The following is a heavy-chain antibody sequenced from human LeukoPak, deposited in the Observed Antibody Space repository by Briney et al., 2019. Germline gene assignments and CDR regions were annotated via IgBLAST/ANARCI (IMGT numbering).Heavy chain of an antibody. V-gene: IGHV3-73*01. D-gene: IGHD3-10*01. Sequence: PGGSLKLSCAASGFTFSGSAMHWVRQASGKGLEWVGRIRSKANSYATAYTASVKGRFTISRDDSKNTAYLQMNSLKIEDTAVYYCTRSDYYALATWGQGTLATVSS. J-gene: IGHJ5*02. CDR2: IRSKANSYAT. CDR3: TRSDYYALAT. CDR1: GFTFSGSA.